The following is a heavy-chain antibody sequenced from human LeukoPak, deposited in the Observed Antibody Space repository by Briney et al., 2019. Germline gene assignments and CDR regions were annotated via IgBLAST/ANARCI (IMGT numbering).Heavy chain of an antibody. CDR3: ARDKGIAAAGIDP. J-gene: IGHJ5*02. CDR1: GFTVSSNY. V-gene: IGHV3-53*01. D-gene: IGHD6-13*01. Sequence: GGSLRLSCAASGFTVSSNYMSWVRQAPGKGLEWVSVIYSGGSTYYADSVKGRFTISRDNSKNTLYLQMNSLRAEDTAVYYCARDKGIAAAGIDPWGQGTLVTVSS. CDR2: IYSGGST.